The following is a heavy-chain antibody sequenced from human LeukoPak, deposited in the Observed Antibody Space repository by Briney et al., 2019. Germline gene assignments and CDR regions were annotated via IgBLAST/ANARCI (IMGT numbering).Heavy chain of an antibody. D-gene: IGHD5-24*01. CDR2: VSSSGSTI. CDR1: GFTFSSYE. V-gene: IGHV3-48*03. J-gene: IGHJ4*02. CDR3: ARGRRWLQLPFDY. Sequence: PGGSLRLSCAASGFTFSSYEMNWVRQAPGKGLEWVSYVSSSGSTIYYADSVKGRFTISRDNAKNSLYLQMNSLRAEETAVYYCARGRRWLQLPFDYWGQGTLVTVSS.